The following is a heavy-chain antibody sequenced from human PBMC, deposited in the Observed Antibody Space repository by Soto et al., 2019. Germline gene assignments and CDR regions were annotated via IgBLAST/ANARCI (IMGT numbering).Heavy chain of an antibody. V-gene: IGHV3-21*01. D-gene: IGHD3-10*01. CDR1: GFTFSSYS. J-gene: IGHJ4*02. CDR2: ISSSSSYI. CDR3: ARVWGVKTYFDY. Sequence: PGGSLRLSCAASGFTFSSYSMNWVRQAPGKGLEWVSSISSSSSYIYYADSVKGRFTISRDNAKNSLYLQMNSLRAEDTAVYYCARVWGVKTYFDYWGQGTLVTVSS.